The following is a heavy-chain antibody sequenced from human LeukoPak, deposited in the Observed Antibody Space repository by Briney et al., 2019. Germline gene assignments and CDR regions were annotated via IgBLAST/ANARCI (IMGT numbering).Heavy chain of an antibody. CDR1: GGSISSYY. CDR2: IYYSGST. D-gene: IGHD1-26*01. CDR3: ATVGARGIFDY. J-gene: IGHJ4*02. V-gene: IGHV4-59*12. Sequence: PSETLSLTCTVSGGSISSYYWSWIRQPPGKGLEWIGYIYYSGSTNYNPSLKSRVTISVDTSKNQFSLKLSSVTAADTAVYYCATVGARGIFDYWGQGTLVTVSS.